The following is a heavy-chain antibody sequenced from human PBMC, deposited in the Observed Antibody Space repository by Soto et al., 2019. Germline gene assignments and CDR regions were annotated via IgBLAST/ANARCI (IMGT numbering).Heavy chain of an antibody. CDR2: IYYSGST. V-gene: IGHV4-59*01. D-gene: IGHD5-18*01. J-gene: IGHJ4*02. Sequence: PAATLSLTCTFSGGSISSYYWSWIRQPPGKGLEWIGYIYYSGSTNYNPSLKSRVTISVDTSKNQFSLKLSSVTAADTAVYYCARSGYSYGFSFWGQGTLVTVSS. CDR3: ARSGYSYGFSF. CDR1: GGSISSYY.